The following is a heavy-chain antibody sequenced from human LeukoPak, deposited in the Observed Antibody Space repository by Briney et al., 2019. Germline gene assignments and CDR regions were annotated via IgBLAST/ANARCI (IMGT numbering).Heavy chain of an antibody. Sequence: PSETLSLTCAVSGYSISSGYYWGWIRQPPGKGLEWIGSIYHSGSTYYNPSLKSRVTISVDTSKNQFSLKLSSVTAADTAVYCCARGGYCSGGSCLTFDYWGQGTLVTVSS. D-gene: IGHD2-15*01. V-gene: IGHV4-38-2*01. CDR3: ARGGYCSGGSCLTFDY. CDR1: GYSISSGYY. J-gene: IGHJ4*02. CDR2: IYHSGST.